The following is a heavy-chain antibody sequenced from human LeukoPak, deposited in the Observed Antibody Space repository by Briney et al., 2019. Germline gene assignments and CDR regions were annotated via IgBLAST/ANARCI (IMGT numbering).Heavy chain of an antibody. CDR1: GFTFSYYE. V-gene: IGHV3-48*03. CDR3: ARDGDIAVATAPYYFDY. J-gene: IGHJ4*02. Sequence: GGPLRLSCAASGFTFSYYEMIWVRQAPGKGLERVSYITGGSTTKNYADSVKGRFTISRDNAKNSLYLQMNSLRAEDTAIYYCARDGDIAVATAPYYFDYWGQGILVTVSS. D-gene: IGHD6-19*01. CDR2: ITGGSTTK.